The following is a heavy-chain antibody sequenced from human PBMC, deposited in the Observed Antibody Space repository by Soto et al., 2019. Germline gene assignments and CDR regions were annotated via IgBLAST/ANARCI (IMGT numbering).Heavy chain of an antibody. Sequence: SETLSLTCTVSGGSISYYYWSWVRQPPGKGLEWIGYIYFSGSTNYNPSLKSRVTISVDTSKNQLSLKLSSVTAADTAVYYCARLRCSSTSCYPHCYYYGMDVWGQGTTVTVSS. D-gene: IGHD2-2*01. CDR2: IYFSGST. V-gene: IGHV4-59*12. J-gene: IGHJ6*02. CDR3: ARLRCSSTSCYPHCYYYGMDV. CDR1: GGSISYYY.